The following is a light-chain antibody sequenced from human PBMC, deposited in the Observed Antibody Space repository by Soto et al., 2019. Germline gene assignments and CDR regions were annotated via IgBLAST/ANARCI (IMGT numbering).Light chain of an antibody. Sequence: QSVLTQPRSVSGSPGQSVTISCTATSSDVGGYNYVSWYQQHPGKAPKLMIYDVTKRPSGVPDRFSGSKSGNTASLTISGLQVGDEAEYFCCSYAGSYTLVFGGGTKVTVL. CDR2: DVT. V-gene: IGLV2-11*01. CDR3: CSYAGSYTLV. CDR1: SSDVGGYNY. J-gene: IGLJ2*01.